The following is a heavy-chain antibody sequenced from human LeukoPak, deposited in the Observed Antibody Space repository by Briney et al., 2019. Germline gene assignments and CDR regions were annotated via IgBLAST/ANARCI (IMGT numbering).Heavy chain of an antibody. Sequence: GGSLRLSCAASGFFFSSYSMNWVRQAPGKGLEWVSYISSGGGTMSYADSVKGRFTISRDNAKNSLDLQMNSLRAEDTAVYYCARVPTTYGMDVWGQGTTVTVFS. CDR2: ISSGGGTM. CDR3: ARVPTTYGMDV. V-gene: IGHV3-48*01. J-gene: IGHJ6*02. CDR1: GFFFSSYS.